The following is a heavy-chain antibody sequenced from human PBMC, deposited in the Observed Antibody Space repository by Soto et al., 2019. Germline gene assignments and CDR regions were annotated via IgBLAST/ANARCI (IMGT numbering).Heavy chain of an antibody. J-gene: IGHJ4*02. Sequence: SETLSLTCTVSGGSISSYYWSWIRQPPGKGLEWIGYIYYSGSTNYNPSLKSRVTISVDTSKNQFSLKLSSVTAADTAVYYCETSISWYFFDYWGQGTMVTFSA. V-gene: IGHV4-59*01. CDR2: IYYSGST. D-gene: IGHD6-13*01. CDR1: GGSISSYY. CDR3: ETSISWYFFDY.